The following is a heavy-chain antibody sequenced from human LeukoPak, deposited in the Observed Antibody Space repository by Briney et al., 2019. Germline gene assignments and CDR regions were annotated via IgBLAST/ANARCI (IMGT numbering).Heavy chain of an antibody. V-gene: IGHV3-23*01. CDR1: GFIFSNYA. CDR3: ARGLLASGSGSYYY. Sequence: PGGSLRLSCAASGFIFSNYAMGWGRQAPGKGLEWVSSITGSGGNTYYADSVKGRFTFSRDNSKNTLHLQMNSLRAEDTAVYYCARGLLASGSGSYYYWGQGTLVTVSA. J-gene: IGHJ4*02. D-gene: IGHD3-10*01. CDR2: ITGSGGNT.